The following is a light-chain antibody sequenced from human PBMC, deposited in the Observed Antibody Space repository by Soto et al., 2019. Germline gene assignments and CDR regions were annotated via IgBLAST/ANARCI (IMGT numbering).Light chain of an antibody. CDR3: GSWDSSLSAHV. V-gene: IGLV1-51*01. CDR1: SSNIAGNS. Sequence: SVLTQPPSESAAPGQKVTISCSGSSSNIAGNSVSWYQQLPGTAPKPLIYDDNKRPSGIPDRFSGSKSGTSATLGITGFXTGDEADYYCGSWDSSLSAHVFGTGTKVTVL. J-gene: IGLJ1*01. CDR2: DDN.